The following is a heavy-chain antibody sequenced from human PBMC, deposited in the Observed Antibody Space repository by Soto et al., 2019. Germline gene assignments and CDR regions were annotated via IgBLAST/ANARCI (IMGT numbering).Heavy chain of an antibody. D-gene: IGHD3-10*01. CDR1: GFPISRTNYY. Sequence: QLQLQESGPGLVKPSETLSLTCTVSGFPISRTNYYWGWIRQPPGKGLEWIGSIYYSGSTYYNASLKSRVTISVDTSKNQFSLKLSSVTAADTAVYYCARYAGDLYWGQGTLVTVSS. V-gene: IGHV4-39*01. CDR3: ARYAGDLY. CDR2: IYYSGST. J-gene: IGHJ4*02.